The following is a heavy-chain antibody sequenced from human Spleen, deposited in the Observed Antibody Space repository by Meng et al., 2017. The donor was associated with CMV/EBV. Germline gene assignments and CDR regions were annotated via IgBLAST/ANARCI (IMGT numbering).Heavy chain of an antibody. CDR1: GFNFEDYA. CDR2: IFWNGDIM. D-gene: IGHD2/OR15-2a*01. V-gene: IGHV3-9*01. Sequence: GGSLRLSCAASGFNFEDYAMHWVRQAPGKGLEWVSGIFWNGDIMGYADSVKGRFIISRDNANNSVFLQMNSLRVEDTAVYYCVKPYCTSTTCYMGWFDPWGQGTLVTVSS. J-gene: IGHJ5*02. CDR3: VKPYCTSTTCYMGWFDP.